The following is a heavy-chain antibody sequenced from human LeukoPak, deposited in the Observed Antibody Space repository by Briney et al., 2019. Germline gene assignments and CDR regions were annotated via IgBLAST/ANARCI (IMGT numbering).Heavy chain of an antibody. CDR3: ARELGFLEWLLLDP. V-gene: IGHV3-21*01. CDR2: ISSSSSYI. Sequence: GGSLRLSCAASGFTFSSYSMNWVRQAPGKGLEWVSSISSSSSYIYYADSVKGRFTISRDNAKNSLYLQMNSLRAEDTAVYYCARELGFLEWLLLDPWGQGTLVTVSS. D-gene: IGHD3-3*01. J-gene: IGHJ5*02. CDR1: GFTFSSYS.